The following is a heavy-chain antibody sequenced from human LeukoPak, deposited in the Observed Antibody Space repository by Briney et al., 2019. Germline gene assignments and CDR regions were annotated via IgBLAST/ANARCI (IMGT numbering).Heavy chain of an antibody. D-gene: IGHD3-22*01. CDR3: ARGTYDRSGDPLFRK. CDR1: GFTFSDDY. V-gene: IGHV3-11*01. CDR2: IGRGSNTL. J-gene: IGHJ1*01. Sequence: GGSLTLSCTASGFTFSDDYMNWIRQAPGQGLEWISYIGRGSNTLYYKPSVKGRFTISRDDAKNTLYLEMSSLRAEDTAVYYCARGTYDRSGDPLFRKWGQGTLVIVSS.